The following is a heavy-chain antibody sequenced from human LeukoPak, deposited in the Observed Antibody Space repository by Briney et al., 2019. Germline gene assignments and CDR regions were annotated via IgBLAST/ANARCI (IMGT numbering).Heavy chain of an antibody. V-gene: IGHV3-30*03. CDR3: VRPPHSCSSTSCYSQY. Sequence: PGGSLRLSCAASGFTFSSYGMHWVRQAPGKGLEWVAIISYDGTNKYYADSVKGRFTISRDNSMDTLYLQMNSLRAEDTAAYYCVRPPHSCSSTSCYSQYWGQGTLVSVSS. J-gene: IGHJ4*02. D-gene: IGHD2-2*01. CDR2: ISYDGTNK. CDR1: GFTFSSYG.